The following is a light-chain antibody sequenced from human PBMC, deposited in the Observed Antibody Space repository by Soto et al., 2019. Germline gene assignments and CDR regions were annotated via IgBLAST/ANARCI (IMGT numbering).Light chain of an antibody. CDR2: DAS. CDR3: QQYDNWPPT. CDR1: QSVSSY. Sequence: EIVMTQSPATLSVSPGERATLSCRASQSVSSYLAWYQQKPGQAPRLLIYDASTRATDIPARFSGSGSGTEFTLTISSLQSEDFAVYYCQQYDNWPPTFGQGTRLEIK. J-gene: IGKJ5*01. V-gene: IGKV3-15*01.